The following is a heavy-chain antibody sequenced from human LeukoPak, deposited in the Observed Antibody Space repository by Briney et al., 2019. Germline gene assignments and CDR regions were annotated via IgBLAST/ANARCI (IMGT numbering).Heavy chain of an antibody. V-gene: IGHV1-8*01. CDR1: GYTFTSHD. CDR2: MNPSSGTR. Sequence: ASVKVSCKDSGYTFTSHDINWVRQAAGQGLEWMGWMNPSSGTRGYAQKFQGRVTMTRDTSINTAYMELSSLRSEDTAVYYCARSRGNYYDSSGYYPDSLDIWGQGTMVTVSS. D-gene: IGHD3-22*01. J-gene: IGHJ3*02. CDR3: ARSRGNYYDSSGYYPDSLDI.